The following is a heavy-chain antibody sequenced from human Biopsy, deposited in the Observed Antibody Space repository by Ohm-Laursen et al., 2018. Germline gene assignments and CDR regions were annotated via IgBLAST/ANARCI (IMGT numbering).Heavy chain of an antibody. CDR3: ARVRVWADSEGAFDP. V-gene: IGHV4-59*01. Sequence: PSQTLSLTRIVSGGSINNFYWSWIRQPPGKGLEWIGIIYYSGNTKYNPSLKSRVTISVDTFRNQFSLKLSSVTAADTAVYYCARVRVWADSEGAFDPWGQGTMVTVSS. J-gene: IGHJ3*01. D-gene: IGHD1-26*01. CDR2: IYYSGNT. CDR1: GGSINNFY.